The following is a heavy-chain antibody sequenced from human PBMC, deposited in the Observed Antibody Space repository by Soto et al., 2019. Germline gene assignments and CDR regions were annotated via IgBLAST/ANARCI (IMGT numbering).Heavy chain of an antibody. Sequence: QVQLQESGPRLVEASQTLSLTCTVSNASITSSGYYRSWVRQPPGKRLEWIGYIYHSGSTFYSPSLQSRLTMSVDTSKNQFSLTLRSVTAADTAVYHCARMSGTYYVPDYWGQGTLVIVSS. V-gene: IGHV4-31*03. J-gene: IGHJ4*02. CDR2: IYHSGST. CDR1: NASITSSGYY. CDR3: ARMSGTYYVPDY. D-gene: IGHD1-26*01.